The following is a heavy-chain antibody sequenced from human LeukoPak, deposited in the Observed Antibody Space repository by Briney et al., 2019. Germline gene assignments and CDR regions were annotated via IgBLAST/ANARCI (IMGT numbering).Heavy chain of an antibody. CDR2: VWHDGSNK. CDR1: GFTFSSYA. CDR3: AKDGSGSYYTPSNFDY. D-gene: IGHD3-10*01. J-gene: IGHJ4*02. V-gene: IGHV3-33*06. Sequence: GRSLRLSCTAPGFTFSSYAIHWIRQAPGKGLEWVALVWHDGSNKYYADSVKGRFTISRDNSKNTVYLQMNSLRAEDTAVYYCAKDGSGSYYTPSNFDYWGQGTLVTISS.